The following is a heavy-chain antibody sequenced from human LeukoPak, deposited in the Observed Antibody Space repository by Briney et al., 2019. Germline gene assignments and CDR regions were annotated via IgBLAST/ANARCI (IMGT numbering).Heavy chain of an antibody. CDR1: GGSISSGSYY. Sequence: SQTLSLTCTVSGGSISSGSYYWSWIRQPAGKGLEWIGRIYTSGSTNYNPSLKSRVTISVDTSKNQFSLKLSSVTAADTAVYYCARLEEEYYSDYWGQGTLVTVSS. J-gene: IGHJ4*02. CDR3: ARLEEEYYSDY. CDR2: IYTSGST. V-gene: IGHV4-61*02. D-gene: IGHD1-1*01.